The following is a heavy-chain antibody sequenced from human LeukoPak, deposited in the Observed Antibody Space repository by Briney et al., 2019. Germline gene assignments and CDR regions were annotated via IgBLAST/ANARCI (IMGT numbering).Heavy chain of an antibody. CDR3: ARADLGHYFDY. Sequence: PGGSLRLSCAASGFTFSSYSMNWVRQAPGKGLEWVSSISSSSYIYYADSVKGRFTISRDNAKNSLYLQMNSLRAEDTAVYYCARADLGHYFDYWGQGTLVTVSS. J-gene: IGHJ4*02. CDR2: ISSSSYI. V-gene: IGHV3-21*01. CDR1: GFTFSSYS. D-gene: IGHD7-27*01.